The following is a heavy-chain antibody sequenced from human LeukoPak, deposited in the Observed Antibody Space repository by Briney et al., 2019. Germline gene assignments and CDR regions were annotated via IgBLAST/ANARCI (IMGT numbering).Heavy chain of an antibody. CDR3: ARDWVSLGAAALNY. D-gene: IGHD2-15*01. CDR2: ISSSGSTK. CDR1: GFTFSSYE. V-gene: IGHV3-48*03. J-gene: IGHJ4*02. Sequence: PGGSLRLSCAASGFTFSSYEMIWVRQAPGKRLEWVSYISSSGSTKYYADSVKGRFTISRDNAKNSLYLQMNSLRAEDTAVYYCARDWVSLGAAALNYWGQGILVTVSS.